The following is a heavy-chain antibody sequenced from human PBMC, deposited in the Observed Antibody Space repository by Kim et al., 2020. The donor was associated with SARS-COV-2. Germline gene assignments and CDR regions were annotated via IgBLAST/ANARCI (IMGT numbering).Heavy chain of an antibody. D-gene: IGHD2-2*01. CDR3: ARGMHFSIVVVPADSLGF. J-gene: IGHJ5*01. Sequence: SETLSLTCAVYGGSFSGYYWSWIRQPPGKGLEWIGEINHSGSTNYNPSLKSRVTISVDTSKNQFSLKLSSVTAADTAVYYCARGMHFSIVVVPADSLGF. CDR2: INHSGST. V-gene: IGHV4-34*01. CDR1: GGSFSGYY.